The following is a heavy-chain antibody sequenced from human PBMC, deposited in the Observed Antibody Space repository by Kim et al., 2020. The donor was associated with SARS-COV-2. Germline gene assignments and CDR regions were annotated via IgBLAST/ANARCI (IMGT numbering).Heavy chain of an antibody. D-gene: IGHD1-1*01. CDR3: TRVPATTLAFWDAFDI. V-gene: IGHV3-73*01. J-gene: IGHJ3*02. Sequence: SVKSRFTISRDDSKNTAYLEMRGLKTEDTALYYCTRVPATTLAFWDAFDIWGQGTMVTVSS.